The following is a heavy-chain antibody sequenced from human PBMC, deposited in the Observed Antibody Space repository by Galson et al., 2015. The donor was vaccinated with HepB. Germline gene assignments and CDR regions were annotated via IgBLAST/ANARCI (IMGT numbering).Heavy chain of an antibody. CDR3: ARTNIPGGFLVPLL. CDR1: GGSVSSGSDY. V-gene: IGHV4-61*01. D-gene: IGHD3-16*01. CDR2: IYYSGHT. Sequence: TLSLTCTVSGGSVSSGSDYWNWIRQAPGKGLEWIGYIYYSGHTSYNPSLESRVTMSVDTSKNQFTLKLSSASAADTAVYYCARTNIPGGFLVPLLWGQGTLVTVSS. J-gene: IGHJ4*02.